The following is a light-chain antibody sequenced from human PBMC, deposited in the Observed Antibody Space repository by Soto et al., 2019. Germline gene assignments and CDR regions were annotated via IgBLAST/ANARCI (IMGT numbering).Light chain of an antibody. J-gene: IGKJ4*01. V-gene: IGKV1-33*01. CDR3: QQYDNLLLT. CDR1: QDISNY. Sequence: DIQMTQSPSSLSASVGDRVTITCQASQDISNYLNWYQQKPGKAPKLLIYDASNSETGVPSRFSGSGSGTDFTITISSLQPEDIATYYCQQYDNLLLTFGGGTKVEIK. CDR2: DAS.